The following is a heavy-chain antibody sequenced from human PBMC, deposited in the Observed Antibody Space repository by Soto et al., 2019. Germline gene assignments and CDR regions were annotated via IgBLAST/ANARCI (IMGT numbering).Heavy chain of an antibody. D-gene: IGHD5-12*01. Sequence: LRLSCAASGFTFSSYSMNWVRQAPGKGLEWVSYISSSSSTIYYADSVKGRFTISRDNAKNSLYLQMNSLRDEDTAVYYCARDAYPYSGRRYYFDYWGQGTLVTVSS. J-gene: IGHJ4*02. CDR2: ISSSSSTI. V-gene: IGHV3-48*02. CDR1: GFTFSSYS. CDR3: ARDAYPYSGRRYYFDY.